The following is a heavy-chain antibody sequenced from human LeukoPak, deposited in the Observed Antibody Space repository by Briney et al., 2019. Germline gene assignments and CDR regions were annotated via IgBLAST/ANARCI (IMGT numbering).Heavy chain of an antibody. J-gene: IGHJ5*02. CDR2: ISAYNGNR. CDR1: GYTFTSYG. V-gene: IGHV1-18*01. CDR3: ARAPRISSSWYNWFDP. Sequence: ASVKVSCKASGYTFTSYGISWVRQAPGQGLEWMGCISAYNGNRNYAQKLQGRVTMTTDTSTSTAYMELRSLRSDDTAVYYCARAPRISSSWYNWFDPWGQGTLVTVSS. D-gene: IGHD6-13*01.